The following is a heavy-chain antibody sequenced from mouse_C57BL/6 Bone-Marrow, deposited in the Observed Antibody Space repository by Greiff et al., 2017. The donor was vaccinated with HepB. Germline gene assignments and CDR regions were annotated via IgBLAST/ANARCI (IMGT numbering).Heavy chain of an antibody. V-gene: IGHV7-1*01. CDR3: ARDVYDGYYTMDY. CDR2: SRNKANDYTT. J-gene: IGHJ4*01. Sequence: EVMLVDSGGGLVQSGRSLRLSCATSGFTFSDFYMEWVRQAPGKGLEWIAASRNKANDYTTEYSASVKGRFIVSRDTSQSILYLQMNALRAEDTAIYYCARDVYDGYYTMDYWGQGTSVTVSS. CDR1: GFTFSDFY. D-gene: IGHD2-3*01.